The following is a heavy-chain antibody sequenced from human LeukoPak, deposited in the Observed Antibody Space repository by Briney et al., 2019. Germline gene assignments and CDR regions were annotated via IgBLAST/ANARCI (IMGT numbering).Heavy chain of an antibody. CDR1: GYTFSSHS. CDR3: ARGFTHRMYYSQGGDASDI. D-gene: IGHD3-10*01. CDR2: INPYNGNT. V-gene: IGHV1-18*01. Sequence: ASVKVSCKASGYTFSSHSINWLRQAPRQGLEWMGWINPYNGNTKYPQKFQGRVTMTTDTSTSTAYMELRSLRSDDTAVYYCARGFTHRMYYSQGGDASDIWGQGTMVTVSS. J-gene: IGHJ3*02.